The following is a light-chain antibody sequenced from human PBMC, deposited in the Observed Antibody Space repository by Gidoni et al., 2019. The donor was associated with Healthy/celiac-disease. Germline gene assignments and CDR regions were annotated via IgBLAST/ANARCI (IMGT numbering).Light chain of an antibody. CDR3: QSYDSSNHWV. J-gene: IGLJ3*02. CDR1: SGSIASNY. CDR2: EDN. Sequence: NFILTQPHSVSDSPGKTVTLSCTRSSGSIASNYVQWSQQRPGSAPTTVIYEDNQRPSGVPDRFSGSIDSSSNSASLTISGLKTEDEADYYCQSYDSSNHWVFGGGTKLTVL. V-gene: IGLV6-57*04.